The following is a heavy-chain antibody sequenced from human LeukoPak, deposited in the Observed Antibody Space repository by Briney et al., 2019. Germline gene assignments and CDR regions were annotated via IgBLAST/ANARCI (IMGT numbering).Heavy chain of an antibody. Sequence: TSETLSLTCTVSGGSISSYYWSWIRQPPAKGLEWNGSIYYSGSTNYNHSLKSRVTISVDTSKNQFSLKLSSVTAADTAVYYCARESLWFGELFVYDWFDPWGQGTLVTVSS. D-gene: IGHD3-10*01. V-gene: IGHV4-59*01. J-gene: IGHJ5*02. CDR2: IYYSGST. CDR1: GGSISSYY. CDR3: ARESLWFGELFVYDWFDP.